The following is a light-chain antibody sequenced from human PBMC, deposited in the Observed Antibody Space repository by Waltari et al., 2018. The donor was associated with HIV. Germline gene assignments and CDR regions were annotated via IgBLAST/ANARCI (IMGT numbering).Light chain of an antibody. J-gene: IGKJ4*01. CDR1: QTISNNY. Sequence: EIVLTQSQGTLSVSPGERATLSCRASQTISNNYLAWYQQKPGQAPRLLISGASTRATGIPDRFSGSGSGTHFTLTITRLEPEDSAVYFCQQYSLTPLSFGGGTKVEFK. CDR3: QQYSLTPLS. CDR2: GAS. V-gene: IGKV3-20*01.